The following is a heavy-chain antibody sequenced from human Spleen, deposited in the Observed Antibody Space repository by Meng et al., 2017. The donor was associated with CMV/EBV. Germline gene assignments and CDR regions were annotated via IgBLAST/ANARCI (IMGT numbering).Heavy chain of an antibody. CDR1: GGTFSSYA. V-gene: IGHV1-69*05. D-gene: IGHD3-3*01. CDR2: IIPIFGTA. CDR3: ARKRITIFGVVTRAIDY. J-gene: IGHJ4*02. Sequence: SVKVSCKASGGTFSSYAISWVRQAPGQGLEWTGGIIPIFGTANYAQKFQGRVTITTDESTSTAYMELSSLRSEDTAVYYCARKRITIFGVVTRAIDYWGQGTLVTVSS.